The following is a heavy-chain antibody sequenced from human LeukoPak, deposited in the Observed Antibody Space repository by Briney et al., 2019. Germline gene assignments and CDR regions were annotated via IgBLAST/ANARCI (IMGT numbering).Heavy chain of an antibody. Sequence: SETLSLTCTVSGGSMRFSSDYWGWIRQPPGGGPEWIASIFYKGSSFSNPSLKSRLTMSVDTSANKFSLNLTSVAAADTAVYYCVRHRVVQVKRRHFYYGRDVWGHGTRVTVSS. J-gene: IGHJ6*01. CDR2: IFYKGSS. CDR1: GGSMRFSSDY. D-gene: IGHD1-1*01. V-gene: IGHV4-39*01. CDR3: VRHRVVQVKRRHFYYGRDV.